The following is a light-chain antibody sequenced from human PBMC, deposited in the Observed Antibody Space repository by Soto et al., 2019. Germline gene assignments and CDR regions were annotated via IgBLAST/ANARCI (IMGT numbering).Light chain of an antibody. CDR3: CSYVGTSTI. CDR1: SSDVGSHNL. J-gene: IGLJ2*01. Sequence: QSALTQPASVSGSPGQSITISCTGSSSDVGSHNLVSWYQQYPGKAPKLMIFEANKRPSGVSNRFSVSKSGNTASLTVSGLQADDEADYYCCSYVGTSTIFGGGTKLTVL. CDR2: EAN. V-gene: IGLV2-23*01.